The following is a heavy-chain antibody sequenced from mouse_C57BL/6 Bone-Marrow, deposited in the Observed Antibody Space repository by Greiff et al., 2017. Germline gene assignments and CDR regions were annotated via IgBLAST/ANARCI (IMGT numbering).Heavy chain of an antibody. Sequence: QVQLQQPGAELVKPGASVKLSCKASGYTFTSYWMHWVKQRPGQGLEWIGMIHPNSGSTNYNEKFKSKATLTVDKSSSTAYMQLSSLTSEDSAVYYCGRERVTAVWYFDVWGTGTTVTGSS. J-gene: IGHJ1*03. D-gene: IGHD2-2*01. CDR1: GYTFTSYW. CDR3: GRERVTAVWYFDV. CDR2: IHPNSGST. V-gene: IGHV1-64*01.